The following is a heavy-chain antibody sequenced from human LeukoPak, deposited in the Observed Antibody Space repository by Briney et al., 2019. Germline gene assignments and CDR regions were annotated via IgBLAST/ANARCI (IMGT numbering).Heavy chain of an antibody. Sequence: PGGSLRLSCAASGFNFSIYWMSWVRQAPGKGLEWVANMKQDGSEKYYADSVRGRFTISRDNSKNTLYLQMNSLRAEDTAVYYCAKTMIVVSPLNAEYFQHWGQGTLVTVSS. CDR1: GFNFSIYW. CDR3: AKTMIVVSPLNAEYFQH. CDR2: MKQDGSEK. D-gene: IGHD3-22*01. J-gene: IGHJ1*01. V-gene: IGHV3-7*03.